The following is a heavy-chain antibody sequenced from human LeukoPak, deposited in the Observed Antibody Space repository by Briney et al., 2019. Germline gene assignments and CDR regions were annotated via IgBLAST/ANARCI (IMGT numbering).Heavy chain of an antibody. Sequence: SETLSLTCTVSGGSISSGDYYWSWIRQPPGKGLEWIGYTYYSGSTYYNPSLKSRATISVDTSKNQFSLKLTSVTAADTAMYYCARPYYYDSRIDPWGQGTLVTVSS. CDR1: GGSISSGDYY. CDR3: ARPYYYDSRIDP. CDR2: TYYSGST. V-gene: IGHV4-30-4*01. J-gene: IGHJ5*02. D-gene: IGHD3-22*01.